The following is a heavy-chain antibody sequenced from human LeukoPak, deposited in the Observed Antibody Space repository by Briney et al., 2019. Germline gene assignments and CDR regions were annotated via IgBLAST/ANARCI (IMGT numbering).Heavy chain of an antibody. CDR2: ISYGGSNK. CDR3: ASTRSGTYATFYYYGMDV. J-gene: IGHJ6*02. Sequence: GGSLRLSCAASGFTFSNYAMHWVRQAPGKGLEWVAVISYGGSNKYYADSVKGRFTISRDNSKNTLYLQVNSLTADDTAVYYCASTRSGTYATFYYYGMDVWGQGTTVTVSS. V-gene: IGHV3-30-3*01. CDR1: GFTFSNYA. D-gene: IGHD1-26*01.